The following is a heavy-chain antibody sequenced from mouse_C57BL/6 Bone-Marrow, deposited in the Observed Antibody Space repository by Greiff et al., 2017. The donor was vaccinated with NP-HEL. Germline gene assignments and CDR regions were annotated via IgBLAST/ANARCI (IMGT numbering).Heavy chain of an antibody. J-gene: IGHJ2*01. V-gene: IGHV1-64*01. CDR1: GYTFTSYW. CDR3: ARGKGGGFDY. D-gene: IGHD1-1*02. Sequence: VQLQQPGAELVKPGASVKLSCKASGYTFTSYWMHWVKQRPGQGLEWIGMIHPNSGSTNYNEKFKSKATLTVDKSSSTAYMQLSILTSEDSAVYYCARGKGGGFDYWGQGTTLTVSS. CDR2: IHPNSGST.